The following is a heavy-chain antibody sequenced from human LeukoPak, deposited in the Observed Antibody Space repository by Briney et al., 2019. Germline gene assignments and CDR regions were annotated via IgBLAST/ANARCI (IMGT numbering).Heavy chain of an antibody. CDR3: AREGSSGYYLLY. D-gene: IGHD3-22*01. CDR2: INPNSGDT. V-gene: IGHV1-2*02. Sequence: ASVTLSCKASGYTFTGYYMHWVRQAPGQGLEWMGWINPNSGDTNFAQKFQGRVTMTRDTSISTAYMELSRLRSDDTAVYYCAREGSSGYYLLYWGQGPLVTVSS. CDR1: GYTFTGYY. J-gene: IGHJ4*02.